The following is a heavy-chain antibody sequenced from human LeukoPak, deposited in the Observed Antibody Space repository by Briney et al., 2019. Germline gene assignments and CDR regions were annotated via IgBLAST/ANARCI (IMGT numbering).Heavy chain of an antibody. CDR3: ARDFLSGTLWY. CDR1: GFTFSSYS. J-gene: IGHJ4*02. CDR2: ISSSSSYI. V-gene: IGHV3-21*01. Sequence: GGSLRLSCAASGFTFSSYSMNWARQAPGKGLEWVSSISSSSSYIYYADSVKGRFTISRDNAKNSLYLQMNSLRAEDTAVYYCARDFLSGTLWYWGQGTLVTVSS. D-gene: IGHD2/OR15-2a*01.